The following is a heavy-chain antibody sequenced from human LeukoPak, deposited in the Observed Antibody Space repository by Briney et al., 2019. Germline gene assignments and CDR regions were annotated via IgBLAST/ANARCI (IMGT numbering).Heavy chain of an antibody. CDR2: IYYSGTT. Sequence: SETLSLTCNVSGGSIRTHYWSWMRQPPGKGLEWLGHIYYSGTTHHNPSLRSRVTLSVDGSKSQFSLRLSSVTAADTAVYYCARATYGDNRWFDPWGQGTLVTVSS. CDR3: ARATYGDNRWFDP. D-gene: IGHD4-17*01. V-gene: IGHV4-59*08. CDR1: GGSIRTHY. J-gene: IGHJ5*02.